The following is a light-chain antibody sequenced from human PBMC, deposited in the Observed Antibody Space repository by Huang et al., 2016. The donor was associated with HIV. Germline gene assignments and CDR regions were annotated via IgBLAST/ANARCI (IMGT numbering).Light chain of an antibody. J-gene: IGKJ2*01. CDR3: QQTYIIPIT. CDR2: AAS. V-gene: IGKV1-39*01. Sequence: DIQMTQSPFSLSASVGDRVTITCRASQSISSYFNWYQQKPGKAPKILIYAASTLRSGIPSRFSGSGAGTDFTLTITSLQPEDFATYYCQQTYIIPITFGQGTKLEIK. CDR1: QSISSY.